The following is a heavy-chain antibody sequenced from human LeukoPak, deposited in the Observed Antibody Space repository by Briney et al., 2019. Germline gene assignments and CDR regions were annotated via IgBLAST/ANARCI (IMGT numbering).Heavy chain of an antibody. D-gene: IGHD3-10*01. Sequence: GGSLRLSCAASGFTFSGSAMHWVRQASGKGLEWVGRIRSKANSYATAYAASVKGRFTISRDDSKNTAYLQMNSLKTEDTAVYYCTSYVLLWFGELLGGDRMDVWGKGTTVTVSS. CDR2: IRSKANSYAT. V-gene: IGHV3-73*01. CDR1: GFTFSGSA. J-gene: IGHJ6*04. CDR3: TSYVLLWFGELLGGDRMDV.